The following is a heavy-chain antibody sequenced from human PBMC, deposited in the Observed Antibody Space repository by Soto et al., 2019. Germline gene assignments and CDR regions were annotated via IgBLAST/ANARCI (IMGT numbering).Heavy chain of an antibody. V-gene: IGHV3-20*04. Sequence: GGSLRLSCAASGFTFSSCAMGWVRQAPGKGLEWVSGINWNGGSTGYADSVKGRFTISRDNAKNTLYLQTNSLRAEDTAVYYCAKERGYNYGYDAMVVWGQGTTVTVSS. CDR1: GFTFSSCA. CDR2: INWNGGST. CDR3: AKERGYNYGYDAMVV. D-gene: IGHD5-18*01. J-gene: IGHJ6*02.